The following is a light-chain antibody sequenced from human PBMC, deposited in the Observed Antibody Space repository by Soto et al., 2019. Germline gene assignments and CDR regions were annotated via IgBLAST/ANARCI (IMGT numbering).Light chain of an antibody. V-gene: IGKV3-15*01. CDR2: GAS. CDR3: QQYNNWPPGT. J-gene: IGKJ1*01. Sequence: EIVMTQSPATLSVSPGERATLSCRASQSVSSNLAWYQQKPGQAPRLLIYGASTRATGIPARFSGSGSGTAFTLTIISRQSEDFAVYYCQQYNNWPPGTFGQGTKVEIK. CDR1: QSVSSN.